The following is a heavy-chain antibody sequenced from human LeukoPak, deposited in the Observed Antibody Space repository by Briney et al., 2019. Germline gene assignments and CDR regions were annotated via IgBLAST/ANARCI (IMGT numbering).Heavy chain of an antibody. J-gene: IGHJ5*02. D-gene: IGHD2-2*01. V-gene: IGHV4-59*01. CDR3: ARTGYCSSTSCYPRGWFDP. CDR1: GGSISSYY. CDR2: IYFSGRT. Sequence: SETLSLTCTVSGGSISSYYWSWIRQPPGKGLEWIGYIYFSGRTNYNPSLKSRVTISVDTSKNHFSLKLSSVTAADTAVYYCARTGYCSSTSCYPRGWFDPWGQGMLVTVSS.